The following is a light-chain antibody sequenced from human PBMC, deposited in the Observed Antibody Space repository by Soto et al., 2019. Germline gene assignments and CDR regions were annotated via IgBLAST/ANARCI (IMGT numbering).Light chain of an antibody. J-gene: IGKJ1*01. V-gene: IGKV1-39*01. CDR3: QQYGSSPPWT. Sequence: DIQMTQSPSSLSASVGDRVTITCRASQSISSYLNWYQQKPGKAPKLLIYAASSLQSGVPSRFSGSGSGTDFTLTINGLEPEDFAVYYCQQYGSSPPWTFGQGTKVDIK. CDR2: AAS. CDR1: QSISSY.